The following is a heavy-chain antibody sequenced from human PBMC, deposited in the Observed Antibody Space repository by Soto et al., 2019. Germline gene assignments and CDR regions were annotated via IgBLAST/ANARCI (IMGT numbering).Heavy chain of an antibody. V-gene: IGHV4-39*01. CDR1: GGSISSSSYY. J-gene: IGHJ4*02. CDR3: ARLGNTIFGVVISPPDY. Sequence: LSLTCTVSGGSISSSSYYWGRIRQPPGKGLEWIGSIYYSGSTYYNPSLKSRVTISVDTSKNQFSLKLSSVTAADTAVYYCARLGNTIFGVVISPPDYWGQGTLVTVSS. D-gene: IGHD3-3*01. CDR2: IYYSGST.